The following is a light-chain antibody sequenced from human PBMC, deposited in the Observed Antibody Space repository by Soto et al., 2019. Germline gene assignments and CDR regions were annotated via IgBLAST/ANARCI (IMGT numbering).Light chain of an antibody. CDR1: QSVSSSY. V-gene: IGKV3-20*01. Sequence: EIVLTQSPGTLSLSPGERATLSCRASQSVSSSYLAWYQQKPGQAPRLLIYGASSRATGIPARFSGSGSAADFTLTIGSLEPEEFAAYYGAQYGSYLFTIGPGTKVVIK. CDR3: AQYGSYLFT. J-gene: IGKJ3*01. CDR2: GAS.